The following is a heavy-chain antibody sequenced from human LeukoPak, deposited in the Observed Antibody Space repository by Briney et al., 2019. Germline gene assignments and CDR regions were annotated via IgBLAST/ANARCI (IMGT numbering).Heavy chain of an antibody. CDR1: GGTFSSYA. J-gene: IGHJ4*02. CDR2: IIPIFGTA. V-gene: IGHV1-69*13. Sequence: GASVKVSCKASGGTFSSYAISWVRQAPGQGLEWMGGIIPIFGTANYAQKFQGRVTITADESTSTAYMELTSLRSDDTAVYFCARDTDYYFDFWGQGTLVIVSS. CDR3: ARDTDYYFDF. D-gene: IGHD3/OR15-3a*01.